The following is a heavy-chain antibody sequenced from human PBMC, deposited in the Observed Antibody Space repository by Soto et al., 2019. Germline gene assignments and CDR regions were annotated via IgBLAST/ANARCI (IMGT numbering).Heavy chain of an antibody. D-gene: IGHD3-10*01. V-gene: IGHV3-21*01. Sequence: PGWSLGLGCAACGFTFRSYHMNWFRQAPGKGLEWVSSITSSGVYYRDSVKGRFTISGDNAKNSLYLQMNSLRVEDTAVYYCARDPSGSGPDFDYWGQGILVTVSS. CDR2: ITSSGV. CDR1: GFTFRSYH. CDR3: ARDPSGSGPDFDY. J-gene: IGHJ4*02.